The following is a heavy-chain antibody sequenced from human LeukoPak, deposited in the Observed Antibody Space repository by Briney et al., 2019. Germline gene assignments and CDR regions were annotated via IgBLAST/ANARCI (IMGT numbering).Heavy chain of an antibody. V-gene: IGHV5-51*01. CDR2: IYPADSDT. D-gene: IGHD3-10*01. CDR1: GYNFTSYW. J-gene: IGHJ5*02. Sequence: GESLEISCKGSGYNFTSYWIGWVRQMPGKGLEWMGIIYPADSDTRYSPSFQGQVTISADKSISTAYLQWSSLKASDTAMYYCARRVTMVSPFDPWGQGTLVTVSS. CDR3: ARRVTMVSPFDP.